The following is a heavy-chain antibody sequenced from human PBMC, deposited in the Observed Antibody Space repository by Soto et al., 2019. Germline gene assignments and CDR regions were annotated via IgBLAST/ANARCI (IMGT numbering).Heavy chain of an antibody. CDR2: VYHTGSS. CDR3: ARVLHDGSGSFFDF. J-gene: IGHJ4*02. D-gene: IGHD3-22*01. Sequence: SETLSLTCGVSAYSITSDHYWGWVRQPPGKGLEWIGCVYHTGSSYNNPSLKGRLTISVDTSKNQFILELSFVTAADTAVYFCARVLHDGSGSFFDFWGPGTLVTVSS. CDR1: AYSITSDHY. V-gene: IGHV4-38-2*01.